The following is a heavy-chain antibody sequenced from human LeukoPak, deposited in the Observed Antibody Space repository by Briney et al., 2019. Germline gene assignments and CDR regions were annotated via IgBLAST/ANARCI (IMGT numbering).Heavy chain of an antibody. CDR1: GYTFTNYY. V-gene: IGHV1-2*02. CDR2: INPNSGGT. CDR3: ARVLGGQLVSGPRAFDY. J-gene: IGHJ4*02. D-gene: IGHD6-6*01. Sequence: ASVKVSCKASGYTFTNYYMHWVRQAPGQGLEWMGWINPNSGGTNYAQKFQGRVTMTRDTSISTAYMELSRLRSDDTAVYYCARVLGGQLVSGPRAFDYWGQGTLVTVSS.